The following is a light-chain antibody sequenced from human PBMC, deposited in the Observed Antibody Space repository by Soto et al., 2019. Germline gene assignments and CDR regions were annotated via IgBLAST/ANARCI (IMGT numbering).Light chain of an antibody. J-gene: IGKJ1*01. Sequence: DIQMTQSPSTLSASVGDRVTITCRASQSISSWLAWYQQKPGKAPKLLIYDASSLESGVPSRFSGSGSGTEFTLTIRSLQAEDFATYYCQQYKSYFRTFGQGTKVDIK. CDR2: DAS. CDR1: QSISSW. V-gene: IGKV1-5*01. CDR3: QQYKSYFRT.